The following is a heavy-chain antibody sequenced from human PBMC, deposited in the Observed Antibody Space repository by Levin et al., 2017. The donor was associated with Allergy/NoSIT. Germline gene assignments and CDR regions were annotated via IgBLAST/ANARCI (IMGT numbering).Heavy chain of an antibody. CDR1: EYTFISYD. CDR3: ARGHIVATKYNGAFDY. Sequence: EASVKVSCKTSEYTFISYDINWVRQASGQGLEWMGWMNPNSGNTGYAQKFQGRVTMTRNASINTAYMELTSLKYEDTAVYYCARGHIVATKYNGAFDYWGQGTLVTVSS. D-gene: IGHD5-12*01. V-gene: IGHV1-8*01. J-gene: IGHJ4*02. CDR2: MNPNSGNT.